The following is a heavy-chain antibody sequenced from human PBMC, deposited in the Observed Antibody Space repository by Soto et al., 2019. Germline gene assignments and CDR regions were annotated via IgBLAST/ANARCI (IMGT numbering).Heavy chain of an antibody. Sequence: EAQLSESGGGLIQPGGSLRLSCVASGLTFRNFAMNWVRQAPGKGLEWVSGISGSGGSTSYGDSVKGRFIISRDNSKSTLYLQLISLRVEDTAVYYCASLYCSGGSCEADAFDVWGPGTRVTVSS. CDR2: ISGSGGST. V-gene: IGHV3-23*01. J-gene: IGHJ3*01. CDR1: GLTFRNFA. D-gene: IGHD2-15*01. CDR3: ASLYCSGGSCEADAFDV.